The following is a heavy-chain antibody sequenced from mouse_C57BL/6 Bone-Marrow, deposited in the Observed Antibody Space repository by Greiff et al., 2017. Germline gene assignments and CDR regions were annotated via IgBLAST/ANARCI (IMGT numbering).Heavy chain of an antibody. D-gene: IGHD2-1*01. CDR2: ISSGGSYT. Sequence: DVQLQESGGDLVKPGGSLKLSCAASGFTFSSYGMSWVRQTPDKRLEWVATISSGGSYTYYPDSVKGRFTISRDNAKNTLYLQMSSLKSEDTAMYYCARPYGNYWGQGTLVTVSA. V-gene: IGHV5-6*01. CDR3: ARPYGNY. J-gene: IGHJ3*01. CDR1: GFTFSSYG.